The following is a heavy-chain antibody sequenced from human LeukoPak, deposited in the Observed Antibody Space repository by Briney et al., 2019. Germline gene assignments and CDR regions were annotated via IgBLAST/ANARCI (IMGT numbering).Heavy chain of an antibody. J-gene: IGHJ6*02. V-gene: IGHV4-4*02. CDR1: GGSISSSNW. CDR3: ARVAARYVGMDV. D-gene: IGHD6-6*01. CDR2: IYYSGST. Sequence: PSGTLSLTCAVSGGSISSSNWWSWVRQPPGKGLEWIGYIYYSGSTNYNPSLKSRVTISVDTSKKQVSLNLSSVTAADTAVYYCARVAARYVGMDVWGQGTTVTVSS.